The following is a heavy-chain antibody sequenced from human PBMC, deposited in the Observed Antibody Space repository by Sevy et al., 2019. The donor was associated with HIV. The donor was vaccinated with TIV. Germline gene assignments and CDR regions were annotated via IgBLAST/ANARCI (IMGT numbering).Heavy chain of an antibody. V-gene: IGHV3-33*01. CDR3: ARDNLPPVMVTMVRGALSFYFDY. CDR2: IWYGGSNK. CDR1: GFTFSSYG. D-gene: IGHD3-10*01. J-gene: IGHJ4*02. Sequence: GGSLRLSCAASGFTFSSYGMHWVRQAPGKGLEWVAVIWYGGSNKYYADSVKGRFTISRDNSKNTLYLQMNSLRAEDTAVYYCARDNLPPVMVTMVRGALSFYFDYWGQGTLVTVSS.